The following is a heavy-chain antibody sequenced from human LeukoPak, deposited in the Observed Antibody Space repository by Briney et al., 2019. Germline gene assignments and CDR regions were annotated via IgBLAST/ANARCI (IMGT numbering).Heavy chain of an antibody. CDR3: AKGLFWYSGSYV. CDR2: ISGSGGST. Sequence: GGSLRLSCAASGFTFSSYAMSWVRQAPGKGLEWVSAISGSGGSTYYADSVKGRFTISRDNSKNTLYLQRNSLRAEDTAVYYCAKGLFWYSGSYVWGQGTLVTVSS. CDR1: GFTFSSYA. J-gene: IGHJ4*02. D-gene: IGHD1-26*01. V-gene: IGHV3-23*01.